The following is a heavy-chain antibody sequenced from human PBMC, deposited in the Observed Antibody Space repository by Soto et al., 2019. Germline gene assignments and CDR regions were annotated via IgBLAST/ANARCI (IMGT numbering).Heavy chain of an antibody. D-gene: IGHD7-27*01. CDR1: GYSFTSYW. Sequence: GESLKISCKGSGYSFTSYWIGWVRQMPGKGLEWMGIIYPGDSDTRYSPSFQGQVTISADKSISTAYLQWSSLKASDTAMYYCARHFKLGEGAHYYYDMDVWGKGTTVTVSS. CDR3: ARHFKLGEGAHYYYDMDV. V-gene: IGHV5-51*01. J-gene: IGHJ6*03. CDR2: IYPGDSDT.